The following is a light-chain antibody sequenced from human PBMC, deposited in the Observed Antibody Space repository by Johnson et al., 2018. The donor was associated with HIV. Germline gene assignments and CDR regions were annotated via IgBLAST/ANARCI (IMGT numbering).Light chain of an antibody. J-gene: IGLJ1*01. Sequence: QSVLTQPPSVSAAPGQKVTISCSGSSSNIGNNYVSWYQQLPGTAPKLLIYDNNKRPSGIPDRFSGSNSGTSATLGITGLQTGDEADYYCGTWDSSLSALAFGTGTKVTVL. CDR1: SSNIGNNY. V-gene: IGLV1-51*01. CDR2: DNN. CDR3: GTWDSSLSALA.